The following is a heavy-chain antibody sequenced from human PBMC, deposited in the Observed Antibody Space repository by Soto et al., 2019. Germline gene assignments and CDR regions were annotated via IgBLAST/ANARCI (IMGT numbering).Heavy chain of an antibody. V-gene: IGHV3-33*01. CDR1: GFTFSSYG. J-gene: IGHJ4*02. Sequence: QVQLVESGGGVVQPGRSLRLSCAASGFTFSSYGMHWVRQAPGKGLEWMAVIWYDGSNKYYADSVKGRFTISRDNSKNTLYLQMNSLRAEDTAVYYCARTPKSSPYYFDYWCQGTLVTVSS. CDR2: IWYDGSNK. CDR3: ARTPKSSPYYFDY.